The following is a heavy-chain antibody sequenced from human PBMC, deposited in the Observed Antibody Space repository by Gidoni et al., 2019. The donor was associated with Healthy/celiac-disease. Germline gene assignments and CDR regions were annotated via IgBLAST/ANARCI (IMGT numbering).Heavy chain of an antibody. V-gene: IGHV4-34*01. Sequence: QVQLQQWGAGLLKPSETLSLTCAVYGGSFSGYYLSWIRQPPGTGLEWIWEINHSERTNYNPSLKSLVTISLDTSKNQFSLKLSSLTAADTAVYYCASAVDTAMVRNWGQGTLVTVSS. CDR2: INHSERT. CDR1: GGSFSGYY. J-gene: IGHJ4*02. CDR3: ASAVDTAMVRN. D-gene: IGHD5-18*01.